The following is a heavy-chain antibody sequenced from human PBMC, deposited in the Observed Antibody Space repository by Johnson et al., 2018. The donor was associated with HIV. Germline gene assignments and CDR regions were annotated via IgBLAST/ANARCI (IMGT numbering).Heavy chain of an antibody. J-gene: IGHJ3*01. CDR1: GFTLSNHW. V-gene: IGHV3-7*04. Sequence: VQLVESGGGVVQPGRSLRLSCAASGFTLSNHWMSWVRQAPGKGLEYVANVNQDGSAKFYVDSVKGRFTISRDSAKNSLYLQMNSLRAEDTALYYCARGVSSGYYSNAFDVWGQGTMATVSS. CDR3: ARGVSSGYYSNAFDV. CDR2: VNQDGSAK. D-gene: IGHD3-22*01.